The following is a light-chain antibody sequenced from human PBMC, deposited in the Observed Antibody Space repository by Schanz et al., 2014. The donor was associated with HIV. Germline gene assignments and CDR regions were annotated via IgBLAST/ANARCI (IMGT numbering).Light chain of an antibody. CDR2: DVN. J-gene: IGLJ2*01. V-gene: IGLV2-14*03. CDR1: SRDVGGHNY. Sequence: QSALTQPASVSGSPGQSITIYCSGTSRDVGGHNYVSWYQQYPGKVPKLIIYDVNNRPSGISDRFSGSKSGSTASLTVSGLQPEDEADYYCSSYTTSSTLVFGGGTKLTVL. CDR3: SSYTTSSTLV.